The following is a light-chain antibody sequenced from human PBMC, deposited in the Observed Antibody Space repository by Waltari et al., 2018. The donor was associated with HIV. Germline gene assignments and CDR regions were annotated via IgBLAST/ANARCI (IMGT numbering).Light chain of an antibody. CDR1: QSLLHGSGFDY. CDR3: MQSLQTPLT. Sequence: DIVMTQSPLPLPVTPGEAASISCRSSQSLLHGSGFDYLDWYLQKPGQPPQLLIYLGSNRASGVSDRFSGSGSGTDFTLEISKVEPEDVGVYFCMQSLQTPLTFGGGTKVE. V-gene: IGKV2-28*01. CDR2: LGS. J-gene: IGKJ4*01.